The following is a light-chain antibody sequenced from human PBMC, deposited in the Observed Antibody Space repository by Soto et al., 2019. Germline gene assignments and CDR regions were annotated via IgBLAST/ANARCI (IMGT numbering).Light chain of an antibody. CDR1: NSDVGGYNF. CDR2: EVT. Sequence: QSALTQPASVFGSPGQSITISCTGSNSDVGGYNFVSWYQQHPTKAPKLMIYEVTKRPPGVSIRFSGAKSANTASLTISGLQAEDEADYYCSSFTTNNTYVFGTGTKVTVL. V-gene: IGLV2-14*01. J-gene: IGLJ1*01. CDR3: SSFTTNNTYV.